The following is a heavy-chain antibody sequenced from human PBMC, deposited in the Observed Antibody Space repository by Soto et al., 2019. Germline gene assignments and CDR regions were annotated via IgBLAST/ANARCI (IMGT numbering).Heavy chain of an antibody. CDR2: ISSSGSYI. J-gene: IGHJ6*02. Sequence: GGSLRLSCAASGFTFSSYSMNWVRQAPGKGLEWVSSISSSGSYIYYADSVKGRFTISRDNAKNSLYLQMNSLRSEDTAVYYCARGNYDFWSGYYTRTYGMDVWGQGTTVTVSS. CDR1: GFTFSSYS. D-gene: IGHD3-3*01. CDR3: ARGNYDFWSGYYTRTYGMDV. V-gene: IGHV3-21*04.